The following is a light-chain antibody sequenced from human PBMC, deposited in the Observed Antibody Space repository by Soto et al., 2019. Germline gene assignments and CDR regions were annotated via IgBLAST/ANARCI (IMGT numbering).Light chain of an antibody. J-gene: IGKJ2*01. CDR3: QQYNDWPYT. Sequence: EIVMTQSPATLSVSPGERATLSCRAAQSVGSNLAWYQQKPGQAPRLLIYGASTRATGIPVRISGSGSGTEFTLTISSLQSEDFVVYYCQQYNDWPYTFGQGTKLEIK. V-gene: IGKV3-15*01. CDR1: QSVGSN. CDR2: GAS.